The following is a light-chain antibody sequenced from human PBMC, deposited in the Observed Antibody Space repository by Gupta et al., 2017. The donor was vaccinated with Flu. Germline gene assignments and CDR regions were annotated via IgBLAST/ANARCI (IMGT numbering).Light chain of an antibody. CDR1: SGSIGLNY. Sequence: FMLTQPHSVSGSPGQTVTISCTRRSGSIGLNYVQWYQQRPGTSPKNVIYEDDQRPSGVPDRFSGSIDRSSNAASLTISGLKTEDEADYYCQSYEVFGGGTKLTVL. CDR3: QSYEV. V-gene: IGLV6-57*01. CDR2: EDD. J-gene: IGLJ2*01.